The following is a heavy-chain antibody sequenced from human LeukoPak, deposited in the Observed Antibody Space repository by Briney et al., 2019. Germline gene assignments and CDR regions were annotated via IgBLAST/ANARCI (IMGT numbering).Heavy chain of an antibody. CDR3: AKASAPLVRGVINYFDY. V-gene: IGHV3-9*01. Sequence: GGSLRLSCAASGFTFDDYAMHWVRQAPGKGLEWVSGISWNSGSIGYADSVKGRFTISRDNAKNSLYLQMNSLRAEDTALYYCAKASAPLVRGVINYFDYWGQGTLVTVSS. CDR2: ISWNSGSI. CDR1: GFTFDDYA. J-gene: IGHJ4*02. D-gene: IGHD3-10*01.